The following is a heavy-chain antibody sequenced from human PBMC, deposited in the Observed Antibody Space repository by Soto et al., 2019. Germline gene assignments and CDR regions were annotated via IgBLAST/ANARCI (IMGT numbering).Heavy chain of an antibody. D-gene: IGHD1-26*01. J-gene: IGHJ4*02. CDR3: AKRSGSYHTGGEL. Sequence: QVQLVQSGAEVKKPGSSVKVSCKASGGTFSSYTISWVRQAPGQGLEWMGRIIPILGIANYAQKFQGRVTIPADKSTSTAYREQSSLRSEDRAVYYCAKRSGSYHTGGELWGQGTLVTVSS. CDR1: GGTFSSYT. V-gene: IGHV1-69*02. CDR2: IIPILGIA.